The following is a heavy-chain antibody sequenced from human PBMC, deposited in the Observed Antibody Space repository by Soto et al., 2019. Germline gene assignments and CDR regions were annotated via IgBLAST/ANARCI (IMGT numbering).Heavy chain of an antibody. CDR3: ARTAIAVAGTGRYFDY. Sequence: SESLSLTCTASGGSICSGGYYWSWIRQHPGKGLEWIGYIYYSGSTYYNPSLKSRVTISVDTSKNQFSLKLSSVTAADTAVYYCARTAIAVAGTGRYFDYWGQGTLVTVSS. V-gene: IGHV4-31*03. CDR1: GGSICSGGYY. D-gene: IGHD6-19*01. CDR2: IYYSGST. J-gene: IGHJ4*02.